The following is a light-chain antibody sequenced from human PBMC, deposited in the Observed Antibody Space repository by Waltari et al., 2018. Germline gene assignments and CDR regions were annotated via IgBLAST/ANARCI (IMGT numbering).Light chain of an antibody. CDR2: WAS. CDR3: LQYYTSPLT. V-gene: IGKV4-1*01. J-gene: IGKJ5*01. Sequence: DIVMTQSPNSLALSLGERATMNCNSSQTVLYSAINKPYLAWFQQKPGQSPRLLIYWASTRQSGVPERFSGAGSATDFTLTISDLQAEDVAVHYCLQYYTSPLTFGQGTRVEIK. CDR1: QTVLYSAINKPY.